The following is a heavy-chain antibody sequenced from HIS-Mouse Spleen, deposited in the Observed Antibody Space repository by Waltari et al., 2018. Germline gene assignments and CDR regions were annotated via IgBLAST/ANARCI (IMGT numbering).Heavy chain of an antibody. J-gene: IGHJ2*01. CDR2: IYYSGGT. Sequence: QLQLQESGPGLVKPSATLSLTCTVSGGPISSSSYYWGWIRQPPGKGLGWIGCIYYSGGTYYNPSLKSRVTISVDTSKNQFSLKLSSVTAADTAVYYCAREIPYSSSWYDWYFDLWGRGTLVTVSS. V-gene: IGHV4-39*07. CDR3: AREIPYSSSWYDWYFDL. CDR1: GGPISSSSYY. D-gene: IGHD6-13*01.